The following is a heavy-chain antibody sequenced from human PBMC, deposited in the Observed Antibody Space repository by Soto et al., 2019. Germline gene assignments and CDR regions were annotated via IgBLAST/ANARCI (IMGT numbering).Heavy chain of an antibody. V-gene: IGHV3-23*01. J-gene: IGHJ4*02. CDR1: GFTFSSYA. D-gene: IGHD3-10*01. CDR3: ATLLWFGELFDY. CDR2: ISGSGGST. Sequence: HPGGSLRLSCAASGFTFSSYAMSWVRQAPGKGLEWVSAISGSGGSTYYADSVKGRFTISRDNSKNTLYLQMNSLRAEDTAVYYCATLLWFGELFDYWGQGTLVTVSS.